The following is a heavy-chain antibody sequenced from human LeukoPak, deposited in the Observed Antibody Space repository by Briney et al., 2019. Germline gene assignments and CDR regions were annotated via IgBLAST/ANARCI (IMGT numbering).Heavy chain of an antibody. V-gene: IGHV3-64*01. CDR2: ISSNGGST. CDR1: GFTFSSYA. J-gene: IGHJ4*02. D-gene: IGHD2-2*02. Sequence: PGGSLRLSCAASGFTFSSYAMHWVRQAPGKGLAYVSAISSNGGSTYYANSVKGRFTISRDNSKNTLYLQMGSLRAEDMAVYYCATYCSTTSCYTIWGQGTLVTVSS. CDR3: ATYCSTTSCYTI.